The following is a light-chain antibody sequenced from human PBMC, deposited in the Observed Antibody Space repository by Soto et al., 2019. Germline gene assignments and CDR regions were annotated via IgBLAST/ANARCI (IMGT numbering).Light chain of an antibody. CDR2: EVS. J-gene: IGLJ1*01. CDR3: SSYTSSSTRV. CDR1: SSDVGAYDY. V-gene: IGLV2-14*03. Sequence: QSALTQPASVSGSPGQSITISCTGTSSDVGAYDYVSWYQQHPDKAPKLMIYEVSNRPSGVFNRFSGSKSVNTATLTISGLQAEDEADHYCSSYTSSSTRVFGTGTKVTVL.